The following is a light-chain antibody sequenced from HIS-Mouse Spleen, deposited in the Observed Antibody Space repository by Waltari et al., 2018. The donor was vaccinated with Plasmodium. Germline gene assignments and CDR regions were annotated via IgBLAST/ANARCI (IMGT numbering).Light chain of an antibody. J-gene: IGLJ3*02. CDR1: ALPNQY. V-gene: IGLV3-25*03. CDR2: KDS. Sequence: SYALTQPPSVSVSPGQTARITCPGDALPNQYAYWYQQKPGQAPVLVIYKDSERPSGFPERFSGSSAGTTVTLTISGVQAEDEADYYCQSADSSGTPNWVFGGGTKLTVL. CDR3: QSADSSGTPNWV.